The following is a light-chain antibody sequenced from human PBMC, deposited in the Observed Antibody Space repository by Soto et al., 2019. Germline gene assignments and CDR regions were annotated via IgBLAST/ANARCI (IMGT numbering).Light chain of an antibody. V-gene: IGKV3-15*01. CDR2: GAS. CDR3: QQRSNWPIT. J-gene: IGKJ5*01. CDR1: QSVSSN. Sequence: EIVMPQSPATLSVSPGESATLSCRASQSVSSNLAWYQKKPGQAPRLLIYGASARATGIPARFSGSGSGTEFILTISSLQSEDFAVYYGQQRSNWPITFGQGTRLEIK.